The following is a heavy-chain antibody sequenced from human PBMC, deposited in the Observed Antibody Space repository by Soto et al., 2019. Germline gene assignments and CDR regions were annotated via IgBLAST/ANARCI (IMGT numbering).Heavy chain of an antibody. CDR1: GTSLNSRGFY. D-gene: IGHD1-7*01. CDR3: ARNRRVAGTTFDY. Sequence: SETLSLTCTVFGTSLNSRGFYWAWIRQPPGKGLEWIGFVDDTGSTTYSPSLKSRLTISLDMPKTQFSLKVNSVTAADTAVYYCARNRRVAGTTFDYWGQG. J-gene: IGHJ4*02. V-gene: IGHV4-61*05. CDR2: VDDTGST.